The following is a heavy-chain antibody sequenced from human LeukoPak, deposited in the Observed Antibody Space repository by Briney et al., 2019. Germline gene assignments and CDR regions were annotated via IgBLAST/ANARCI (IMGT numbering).Heavy chain of an antibody. CDR1: GYTFTGYY. CDR3: ARGFVVVAARLDYYYYMDV. D-gene: IGHD2-15*01. V-gene: IGHV1-2*06. J-gene: IGHJ6*03. CDR2: INPNSGGT. Sequence: ASVKVSCKASGYTFTGYYMHWVRQAPGQGLEWMGRINPNSGGTNYAQKFQGRVTMTTDTSTSTAYMELRSLRSDDTAVYYCARGFVVVAARLDYYYYMDVWGKGTTVTVSS.